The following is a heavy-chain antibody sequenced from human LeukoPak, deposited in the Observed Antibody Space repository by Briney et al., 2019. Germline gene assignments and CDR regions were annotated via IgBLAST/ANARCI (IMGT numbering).Heavy chain of an antibody. D-gene: IGHD5-12*01. CDR1: GFTFSSYS. CDR3: ARALDIVATITPIDY. CDR2: ISSSSSYI. V-gene: IGHV3-21*01. Sequence: AGSLRLSCAASGFTFSSYSMNWVRQAPGQGLEWVSPISSSSSYIYYAGSVKGRFTISRDNAKNSLYLQMNSLRAEDTAVYYCARALDIVATITPIDYWGQGTLVTVSS. J-gene: IGHJ4*02.